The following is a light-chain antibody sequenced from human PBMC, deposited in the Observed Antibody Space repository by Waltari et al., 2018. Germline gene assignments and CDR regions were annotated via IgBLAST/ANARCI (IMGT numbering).Light chain of an antibody. V-gene: IGLV1-44*01. CDR3: AAWDGSLDGVV. CDR1: TSNIGSNA. J-gene: IGLJ2*01. Sequence: QSVLTQPPSASGTPGQRVTISCSGSTSNIGSNAVNRYQQLPGTAPKLLIYNNHQRPSGVPDRFSGSKSGTSASLAISGLQSEDEADYYCAAWDGSLDGVVFGGGTMLTVL. CDR2: NNH.